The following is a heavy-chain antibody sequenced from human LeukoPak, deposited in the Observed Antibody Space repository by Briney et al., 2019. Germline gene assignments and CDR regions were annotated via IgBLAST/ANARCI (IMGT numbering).Heavy chain of an antibody. CDR2: ISSDGSWT. CDR1: GNYC. CDR3: VSFYETY. D-gene: IGHD2-2*01. Sequence: GSLRLSCAASGNYCMHWVRQAPGKGLVWVSHISSDGSWTGYADSVKGRFTISKDNAKNTVYLQMNNLRAEDTAVYYCVSFYETYWGRGTLVTVSS. J-gene: IGHJ4*02. V-gene: IGHV3-74*01.